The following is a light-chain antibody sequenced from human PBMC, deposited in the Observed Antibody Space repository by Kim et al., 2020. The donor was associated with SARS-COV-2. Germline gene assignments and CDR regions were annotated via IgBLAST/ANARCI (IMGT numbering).Light chain of an antibody. CDR2: DVS. CDR3: SSFTSSSASV. Sequence: QSALTQPASVSGSPGQSITIFCTGTSSDVGAYNYVTWYQQHPGKAPKVMIYDVSKRPSGISDRFSGSKSGNTASLTISGLQAEDEADYYCSSFTSSSASVFGGGTQVTVL. CDR1: SSDVGAYNY. V-gene: IGLV2-14*01. J-gene: IGLJ3*02.